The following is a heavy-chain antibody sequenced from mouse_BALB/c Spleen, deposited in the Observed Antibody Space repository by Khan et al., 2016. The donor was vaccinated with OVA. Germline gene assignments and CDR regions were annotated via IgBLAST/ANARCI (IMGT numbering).Heavy chain of an antibody. J-gene: IGHJ4*01. D-gene: IGHD2-1*01. CDR3: TRGEGYYGNPYAMDY. CDR2: ISSGGSYT. V-gene: IGHV5-6-4*01. Sequence: EVQLVESGGGLVKPGGSLKLSCAASGFTFNSYTMSWVRQTPEKRLEWVATISSGGSYTCYPDSVKGRFTISRDNAKNTLYLQMSSLKSEDTAMYYCTRGEGYYGNPYAMDYWGQGTSVTVSS. CDR1: GFTFNSYT.